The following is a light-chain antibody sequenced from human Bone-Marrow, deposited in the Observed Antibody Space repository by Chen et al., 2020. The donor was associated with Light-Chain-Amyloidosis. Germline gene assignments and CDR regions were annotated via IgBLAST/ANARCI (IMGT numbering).Light chain of an antibody. CDR1: QRVTTSS. V-gene: IGKV3-20*01. CDR2: SSS. Sequence: LTQSPGTLSLSPGQTATLFCRAGQRVTTSSLAWYQLRPGQAPRLLIFSSSRRATGNPDRFRGSGSGTDFTLTIDRLEPEDSALYFCHQYGSSPWTFGQGTRVEI. CDR3: HQYGSSPWT. J-gene: IGKJ1*01.